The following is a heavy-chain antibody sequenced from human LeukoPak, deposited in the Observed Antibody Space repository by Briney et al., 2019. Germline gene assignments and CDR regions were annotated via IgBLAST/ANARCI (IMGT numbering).Heavy chain of an antibody. J-gene: IGHJ4*02. CDR2: IVVGSGNT. V-gene: IGHV1-58*02. CDR1: VFTFTSSA. CDR3: AAGTYYYDSSGYDY. Sequence: SVTVSCKASVFTFTSSAMQWVRQARGQRLEWIGWIVVGSGNTNYAQKFQERVTITRDMSTSTAYMELSSLRSEDTAVYYCAAGTYYYDSSGYDYWGQGTLVTVSS. D-gene: IGHD3-22*01.